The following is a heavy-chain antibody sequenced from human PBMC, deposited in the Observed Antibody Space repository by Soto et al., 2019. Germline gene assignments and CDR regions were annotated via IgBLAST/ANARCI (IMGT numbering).Heavy chain of an antibody. CDR3: AGSKYYYGSGSYYPPFY. J-gene: IGHJ4*02. CDR1: GCTFSSYA. CDR2: IIPIFGTA. D-gene: IGHD3-10*01. Sequence: GASVKVYCKASGCTFSSYAISWVRQAPGQGLEWMGGIIPIFGTANYAQKFQGRVTITADESTSTAYMELSSLRSEDTAVYYCAGSKYYYGSGSYYPPFYWGQGTLVTVSS. V-gene: IGHV1-69*13.